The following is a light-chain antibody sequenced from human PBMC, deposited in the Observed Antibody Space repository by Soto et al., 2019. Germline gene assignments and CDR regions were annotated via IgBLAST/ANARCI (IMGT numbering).Light chain of an antibody. V-gene: IGKV3-11*01. CDR2: DAS. J-gene: IGKJ1*01. Sequence: EIVLTQSPATLSLSPGERATLSCRASQSVSSYLAWYQQKPGQAPRLLIYDASNRATGIPARFSGSGSGTGFTLTIRSIEPEDVAVYNCQQRSSWRTFGQGTRVEIK. CDR1: QSVSSY. CDR3: QQRSSWRT.